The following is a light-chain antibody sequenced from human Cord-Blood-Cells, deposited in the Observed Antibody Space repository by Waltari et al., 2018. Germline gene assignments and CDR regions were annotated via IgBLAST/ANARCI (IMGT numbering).Light chain of an antibody. Sequence: AIRMTQSPSSLSASTGDRVTITCRASHGISSYLAWYQQIPGKAPKLLIYAASTLQSGVPSRFSGSGSGTDFTLTISRLQSEDFATYYCQQYYSYPRTFGQGTKVEIK. CDR1: HGISSY. J-gene: IGKJ1*01. V-gene: IGKV1-8*01. CDR2: AAS. CDR3: QQYYSYPRT.